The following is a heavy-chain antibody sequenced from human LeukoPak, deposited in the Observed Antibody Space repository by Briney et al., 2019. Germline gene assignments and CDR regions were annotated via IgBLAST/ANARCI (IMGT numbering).Heavy chain of an antibody. J-gene: IGHJ4*02. D-gene: IGHD1-7*01. CDR3: ARSITGTASQVFDY. CDR2: INPNSGGT. Sequence: ASVKVSCKASGYTFTGYYMHWVRQTPGQGLEWMGWINPNSGGTNYAQKFQGRVTMTRDTSISTAYMELSRLRSDDTAVYYCARSITGTASQVFDYWGQGTLDTVSS. V-gene: IGHV1-2*02. CDR1: GYTFTGYY.